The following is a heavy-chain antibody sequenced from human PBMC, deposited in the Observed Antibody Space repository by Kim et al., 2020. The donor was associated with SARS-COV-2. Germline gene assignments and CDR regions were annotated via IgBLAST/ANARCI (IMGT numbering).Heavy chain of an antibody. CDR3: ARAPLPIRYSSSPYFDY. Sequence: SETLSLTCTVSGGSISSSSYYWGWIRQPPGKGLEWIGSIYYSGSTYYNPSLKSRVTISVDTSKNQFSLKLSSVTAADTAVYYCARAPLPIRYSSSPYFDYWGQGTLVTVSS. V-gene: IGHV4-39*01. D-gene: IGHD6-6*01. J-gene: IGHJ4*02. CDR2: IYYSGST. CDR1: GGSISSSSYY.